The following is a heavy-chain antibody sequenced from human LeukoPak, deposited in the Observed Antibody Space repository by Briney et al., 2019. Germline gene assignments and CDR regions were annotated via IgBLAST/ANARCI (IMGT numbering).Heavy chain of an antibody. CDR1: GGSISSSYYY. CDR2: IYYSGNI. J-gene: IGHJ4*02. V-gene: IGHV4-39*01. CDR3: ARHAPAYSSFPNSCFDY. Sequence: SETLSLTCTDSGGSISSSYYYWGWIRQPPGKGLEWIVSIYYSGNIYYNPSLKSRVTISVDTSKNQFSLKLSSVTAADTAVYYCARHAPAYSSFPNSCFDYWGQGTLVTVSS. D-gene: IGHD6-6*01.